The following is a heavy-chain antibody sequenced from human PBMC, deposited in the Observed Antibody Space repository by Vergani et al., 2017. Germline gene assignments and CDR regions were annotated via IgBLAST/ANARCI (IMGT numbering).Heavy chain of an antibody. Sequence: QVQLQHWGAGLLKPSETLSLTCAVYGGSFSGYYWNWIRQPPGKGLEWIGEINHSGSTNYNPSLKSRVTISVDTSKNQFSLKLSSVTAADTAVYYCARGQITFGGVNAWGQGTLVTVSS. V-gene: IGHV4-34*01. CDR1: GGSFSGYY. CDR2: INHSGST. D-gene: IGHD3-16*01. J-gene: IGHJ4*02. CDR3: ARGQITFGGVNA.